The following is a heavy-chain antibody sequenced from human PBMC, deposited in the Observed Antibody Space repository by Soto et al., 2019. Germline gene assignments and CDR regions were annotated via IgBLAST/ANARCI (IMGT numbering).Heavy chain of an antibody. V-gene: IGHV1-69*04. J-gene: IGHJ6*02. CDR2: IIPILGIA. CDR1: GGTFSSYT. Sequence: SVKVSCKASGGTFSSYTISWVRQAPGQGLEWMGRIIPILGIANYAQKFQGRVTITADKSTSTAYMELSSLRSEDTAVYYCARDHYYDSSGYDYYYYGMDVWGQGTTVTVSS. D-gene: IGHD3-22*01. CDR3: ARDHYYDSSGYDYYYYGMDV.